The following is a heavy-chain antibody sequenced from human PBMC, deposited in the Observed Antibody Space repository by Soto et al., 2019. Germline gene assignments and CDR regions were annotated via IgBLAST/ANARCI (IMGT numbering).Heavy chain of an antibody. CDR3: ARGIGGQLNWFDP. J-gene: IGHJ5*02. V-gene: IGHV4-31*03. CDR1: GGSISSGGYY. CDR2: IYYSGST. Sequence: SETLSLTCTVSGGSISSGGYYWSWIRQHPGKGLEWIGYIYYSGSTYYNPSLKSRVTISVDTSKNQFSLKLSSVTAADTAVYYCARGIGGQLNWFDPWGQGTLVTVSS. D-gene: IGHD6-13*01.